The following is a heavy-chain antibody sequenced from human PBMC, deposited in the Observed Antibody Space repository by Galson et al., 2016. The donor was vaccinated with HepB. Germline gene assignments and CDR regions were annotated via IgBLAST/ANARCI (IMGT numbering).Heavy chain of an antibody. CDR3: ARGTEWLSQNWFDP. D-gene: IGHD3-3*01. V-gene: IGHV4-39*01. Sequence: SETLSLTCTVSGGSISSSSYYWGWIRQPPGKGLEWLGNIHYVGTTYYNPSLKSRVTISVDTSKNQFSLRLSSVTAADTAVYYCARGTEWLSQNWFDPWGQGTLVTVSS. J-gene: IGHJ5*02. CDR1: GGSISSSSYY. CDR2: IHYVGTT.